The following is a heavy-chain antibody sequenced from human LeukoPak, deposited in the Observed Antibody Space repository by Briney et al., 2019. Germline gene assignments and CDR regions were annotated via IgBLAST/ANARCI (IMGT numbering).Heavy chain of an antibody. CDR2: IYYSGST. CDR3: ARCDPLMITFGELPWNYYYGMDV. CDR1: GGSISSYY. J-gene: IGHJ6*02. V-gene: IGHV4-59*12. D-gene: IGHD3-16*01. Sequence: PSETLSLTCTVSGGSISSYYWSWIRQPPGKGLEWIGYIYYSGSTNYNPSLKSRVTISVDTSKNQFSLKLSSVTAADTAVYCCARCDPLMITFGELPWNYYYGMDVWGQGTTVTVSS.